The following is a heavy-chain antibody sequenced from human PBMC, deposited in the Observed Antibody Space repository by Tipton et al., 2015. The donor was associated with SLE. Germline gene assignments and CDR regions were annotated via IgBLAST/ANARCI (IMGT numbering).Heavy chain of an antibody. Sequence: TLSLTCSVSGDSMRNHYWSWIRQSPGKGLEWIGSIYYSGGTYYTPSLKSRVTTSVDTSKNQFSLSLYSVTVEDTAVYYCARQGTGFGSGRDDYWGQGILATVSS. V-gene: IGHV4-59*05. CDR2: IYYSGGT. CDR3: ARQGTGFGSGRDDY. J-gene: IGHJ4*02. CDR1: GDSMRNHY. D-gene: IGHD1-14*01.